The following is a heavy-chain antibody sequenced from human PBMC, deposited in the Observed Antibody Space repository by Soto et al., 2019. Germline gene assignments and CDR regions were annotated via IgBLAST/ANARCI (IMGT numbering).Heavy chain of an antibody. J-gene: IGHJ6*02. Sequence: QVQLVQSGAEVKKPGASVKVSCKASGYTFTDYYMHWVRQAPGQALEWMGWINPNSGGTNYAQKFQGWVTMTRDTSISTAYMGLNRLRSDDTAVYYCARDQSPSSGWPGMDVWGQGTTVTVSS. CDR1: GYTFTDYY. CDR2: INPNSGGT. CDR3: ARDQSPSSGWPGMDV. D-gene: IGHD6-19*01. V-gene: IGHV1-2*04.